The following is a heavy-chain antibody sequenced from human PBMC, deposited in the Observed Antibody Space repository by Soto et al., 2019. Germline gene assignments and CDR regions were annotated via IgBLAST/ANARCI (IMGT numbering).Heavy chain of an antibody. D-gene: IGHD2-8*02. CDR2: INHSGST. CDR3: ARDKNTGLFDY. Sequence: QVQLQQWGAGLLKPSETLSLTCAVYGGSFSGYYWTWIRQPPGTGLEWNGEINHSGSTNYNPSLKSLVTTSVHTSKTQFSLKLASVTAADTAVYYCARDKNTGLFDYWGQGTLVTVSS. J-gene: IGHJ4*02. CDR1: GGSFSGYY. V-gene: IGHV4-34*01.